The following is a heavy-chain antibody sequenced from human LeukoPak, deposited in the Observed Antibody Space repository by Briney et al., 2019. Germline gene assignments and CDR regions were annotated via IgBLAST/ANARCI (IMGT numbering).Heavy chain of an antibody. CDR1: GFTFSSYA. Sequence: PGRSLRLSCAASGFTFSSYAMHWVRRAPGKGLEGVAVISYDGSNKYYAHSVKGRLTISRDNSKNTLYLQMNSLRAEDTAVYYCARARSIDYWGQGTLVTVSS. J-gene: IGHJ4*02. CDR3: ARARSIDY. CDR2: ISYDGSNK. V-gene: IGHV3-30-3*01. D-gene: IGHD1-14*01.